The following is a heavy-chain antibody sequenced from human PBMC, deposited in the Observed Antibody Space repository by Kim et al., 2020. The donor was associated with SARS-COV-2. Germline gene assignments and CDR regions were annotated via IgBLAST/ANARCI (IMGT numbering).Heavy chain of an antibody. Sequence: SLKSRVTISVDASKTQFSLKLSSVTAADTAVYYCARAVTISGYYYYGMDVWGQGTTVTVSS. D-gene: IGHD1-1*01. J-gene: IGHJ6*02. V-gene: IGHV4-31*02. CDR3: ARAVTISGYYYYGMDV.